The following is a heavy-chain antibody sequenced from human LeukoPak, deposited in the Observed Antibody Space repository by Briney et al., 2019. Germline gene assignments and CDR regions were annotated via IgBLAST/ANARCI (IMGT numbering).Heavy chain of an antibody. CDR2: INHSGST. CDR1: GGSFSGYY. D-gene: IGHD2-2*01. J-gene: IGHJ4*02. Sequence: PSETLSLTCAVYGGSFSGYYWSWIRQPPGKGLEWIGEINHSGSTNYNPSLKSRVTISVDTSKNQFSLKLSSVTAADTAVYYCARSKVSPRRPGGPAATIDTYYFDYWGQGTLVTVSS. V-gene: IGHV4-34*01. CDR3: ARSKVSPRRPGGPAATIDTYYFDY.